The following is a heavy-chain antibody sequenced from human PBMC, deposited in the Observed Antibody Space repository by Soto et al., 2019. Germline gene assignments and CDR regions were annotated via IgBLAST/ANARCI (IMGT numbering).Heavy chain of an antibody. D-gene: IGHD3-16*02. Sequence: GGSLRLSCAASGFTFSSYGMHWVRQAPGKGLEWVAVISYDGSNKYYADSVKGRFTISRDNSKNTLYLQMNSLRAEDTAVYYCAKGPSMITFGGVIAYGLRVDYWGQGTLVTVSS. J-gene: IGHJ4*02. CDR3: AKGPSMITFGGVIAYGLRVDY. CDR1: GFTFSSYG. V-gene: IGHV3-30*18. CDR2: ISYDGSNK.